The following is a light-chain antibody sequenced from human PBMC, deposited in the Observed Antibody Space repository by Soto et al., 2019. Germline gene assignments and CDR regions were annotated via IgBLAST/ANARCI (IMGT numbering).Light chain of an antibody. CDR3: SSYAGSSNV. J-gene: IGLJ1*01. CDR1: SSDVGGYNY. V-gene: IGLV2-8*01. CDR2: EVN. Sequence: QSALTQPPSASGSPGQSVAISFTGTSSDVGGYNYVSWYQQHPGKAPKLMIYEVNKRPSGVPDRFSGSKSGNTASLPVSGLQAEDEADYYCSSYAGSSNVFGTGTKLTVL.